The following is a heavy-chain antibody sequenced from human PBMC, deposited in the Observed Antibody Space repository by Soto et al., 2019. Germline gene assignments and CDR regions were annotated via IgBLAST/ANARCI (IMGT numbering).Heavy chain of an antibody. D-gene: IGHD6-19*01. Sequence: QVQLVQSGAEVKKPGASVKVSCKASGYTFTSYDIIWVRQATGQGLEWMGWMTPSTGNTDSAEKFQSRLNMTRNTSISTVYMELSSLSFEDTAVYYCARGRIIVAGGFDPWGQGTLVTVSS. CDR1: GYTFTSYD. CDR2: MTPSTGNT. CDR3: ARGRIIVAGGFDP. V-gene: IGHV1-8*01. J-gene: IGHJ5*02.